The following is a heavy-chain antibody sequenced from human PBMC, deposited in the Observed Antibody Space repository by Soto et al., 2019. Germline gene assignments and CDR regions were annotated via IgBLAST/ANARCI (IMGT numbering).Heavy chain of an antibody. J-gene: IGHJ4*02. Sequence: GGSLRLSCVTSGFSFSPYAMSWVRQAPGKGLEWVSGISVSGSNTYYADSVKGRFTISRDNSRNTMFLQMNSLRAEDTAVYYCAKDPYDSSGYYRTRWGKGTLVNVSS. CDR3: AKDPYDSSGYYRTR. D-gene: IGHD3-22*01. CDR1: GFSFSPYA. CDR2: ISVSGSNT. V-gene: IGHV3-23*01.